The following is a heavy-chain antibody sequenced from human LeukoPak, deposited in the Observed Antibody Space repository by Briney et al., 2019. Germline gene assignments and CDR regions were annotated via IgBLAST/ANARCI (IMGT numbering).Heavy chain of an antibody. CDR3: ASGPHHYYDSSGYSLTYFDY. V-gene: IGHV3-30*04. Sequence: PGGSLRLSCAASGFTFSTYAMHWVRQAPGKGLEWVAAISYDGPNKRYADSVKGRFTISRDNSKNTLYLQMNSLRAEDTAVYYCASGPHHYYDSSGYSLTYFDYWGQGTLVTVSS. D-gene: IGHD3-22*01. J-gene: IGHJ4*02. CDR1: GFTFSTYA. CDR2: ISYDGPNK.